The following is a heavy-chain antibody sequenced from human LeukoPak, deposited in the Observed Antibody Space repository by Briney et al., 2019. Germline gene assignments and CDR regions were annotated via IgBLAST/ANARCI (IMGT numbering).Heavy chain of an antibody. CDR2: MNPNSGNT. D-gene: IGHD2-15*01. Sequence: ASVKVSCKASGYTFTSYGTNWVRQAPGQGLEWMGWMNPNSGNTGYAQKFQGRVTIARNTSITTAYMELSSLRSEDTAVYYCARVPSLGYCSGGSCYRFDYWGQGTLVTVSS. CDR3: ARVPSLGYCSGGSCYRFDY. V-gene: IGHV1-8*01. CDR1: GYTFTSYG. J-gene: IGHJ4*02.